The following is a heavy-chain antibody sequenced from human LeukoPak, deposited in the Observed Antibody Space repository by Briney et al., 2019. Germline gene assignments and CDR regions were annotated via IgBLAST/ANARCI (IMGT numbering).Heavy chain of an antibody. CDR3: AKDLMRDRWFGES. D-gene: IGHD3-10*01. CDR2: IRYDGNDK. V-gene: IGHV3-30*02. CDR1: GFTFNYYG. Sequence: PGGSLRLFCAASGFTFNYYGFHWVRQAPGKGLEWVAFIRYDGNDKYYAKSVKGRFTISKDTSRNTLYLQMNTLRLEDTAVYYCAKDLMRDRWFGESWGQGTLVTVSS. J-gene: IGHJ5*02.